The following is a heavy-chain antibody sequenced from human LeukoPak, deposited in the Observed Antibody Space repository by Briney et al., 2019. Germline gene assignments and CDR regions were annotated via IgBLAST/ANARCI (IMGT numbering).Heavy chain of an antibody. CDR2: IWYDGSNK. J-gene: IGHJ6*04. CDR1: GFTFSSYG. Sequence: GRSLRLSCAASGFTFSSYGMHWVRRAPGKGLEWVAVIWYDGSNKYYADSVKGRFTISRDNSKNSLYLQMNSLRAEDTAVYYCARGLLWFGELDYYYYYGMDVWGKGTTVTVSS. D-gene: IGHD3-10*01. V-gene: IGHV3-33*01. CDR3: ARGLLWFGELDYYYYYGMDV.